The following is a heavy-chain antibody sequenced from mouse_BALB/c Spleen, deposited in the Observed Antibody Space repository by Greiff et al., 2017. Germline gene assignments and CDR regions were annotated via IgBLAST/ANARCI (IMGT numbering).Heavy chain of an antibody. D-gene: IGHD2-2*01. Sequence: EVKLQESGPGLVKPSQSLSLTCTVTGYSITSDYAWNWIRQFPGNKLEWMGYISYSGSTSYNPSLKSRNSITRDTSKNQFFLQLNSVTTEDTATYYCARCGYDEDWYFDVWGAGTTVTVSS. V-gene: IGHV3-2*02. CDR3: ARCGYDEDWYFDV. J-gene: IGHJ1*01. CDR1: GYSITSDYA. CDR2: ISYSGST.